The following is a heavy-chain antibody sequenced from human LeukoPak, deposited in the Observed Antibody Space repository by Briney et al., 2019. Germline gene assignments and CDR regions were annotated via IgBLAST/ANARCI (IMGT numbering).Heavy chain of an antibody. J-gene: IGHJ4*02. CDR2: INPDGSRT. CDR1: GFTFNDFG. V-gene: IGHV3-74*01. D-gene: IGHD3-9*01. Sequence: GGSLRLSCAASGFTFNDFGMFWVRQVPGKGLVWVSRINPDGSRTDYADSVKGRFTISRDNTKNTVDLQMNSLRAEDTAVYYCARDFEAPSNCWGQGTLVTVSS. CDR3: ARDFEAPSNC.